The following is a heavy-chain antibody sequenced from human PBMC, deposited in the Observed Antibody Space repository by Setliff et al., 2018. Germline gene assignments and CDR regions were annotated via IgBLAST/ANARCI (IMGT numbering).Heavy chain of an antibody. CDR1: GYTFTGYF. Sequence: ASVKVSCKASGYTFTGYFMHWVRQVPGQGLEWVGWINPNSGGTKYAQKFQARVTMTRDTSISTVYMELSSLRSDDTAVYYCARGLYDWFGCMDFWGLGTLVTVSS. CDR3: ARGLYDWFGCMDF. CDR2: INPNSGGT. D-gene: IGHD3-9*01. V-gene: IGHV1-2*02. J-gene: IGHJ4*02.